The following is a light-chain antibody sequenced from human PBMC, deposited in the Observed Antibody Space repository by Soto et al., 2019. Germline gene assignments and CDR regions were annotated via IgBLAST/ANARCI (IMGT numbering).Light chain of an antibody. CDR2: DAS. CDR1: QSVNRGF. Sequence: EIVLTQSPGTLSLSPGERATLSCSASQSVNRGFFAWYQQKPGQAPRLLIYDASNRATGIPARFSGSGSGTDFTLTISSLEPEDFAVYYCQQRSNWPPWTFGQGTKVDIK. CDR3: QQRSNWPPWT. J-gene: IGKJ1*01. V-gene: IGKV3-11*01.